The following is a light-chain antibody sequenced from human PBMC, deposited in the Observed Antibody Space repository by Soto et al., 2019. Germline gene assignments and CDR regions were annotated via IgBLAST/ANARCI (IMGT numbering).Light chain of an antibody. CDR3: GTWDSSLSAGEVV. CDR2: DNN. Sequence: QSVLTQPPSVSAAPGQKVTISCSGSSCNIGNNYVSWYQQLPGTAPKLLIYDNNKRPSGIPDRFSGSKSGTSATLGITGLQTGDEADYYCGTWDSSLSAGEVVFGGGTKLTVL. V-gene: IGLV1-51*01. J-gene: IGLJ2*01. CDR1: SCNIGNNY.